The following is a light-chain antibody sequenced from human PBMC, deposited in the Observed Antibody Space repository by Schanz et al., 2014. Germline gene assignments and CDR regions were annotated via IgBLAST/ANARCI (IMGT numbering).Light chain of an antibody. CDR2: GAS. J-gene: IGKJ2*01. Sequence: EIALTQSPGTLSLSPGERATLSCRASQSVSSSHLAWYQQKPGQAPRLLISGASTRVTGVPGRFSGSGSGTEFTLTISSLQSEDIAVYYCQQYNNWPPYTFGQGTKVEIK. CDR1: QSVSSSH. V-gene: IGKV3-15*01. CDR3: QQYNNWPPYT.